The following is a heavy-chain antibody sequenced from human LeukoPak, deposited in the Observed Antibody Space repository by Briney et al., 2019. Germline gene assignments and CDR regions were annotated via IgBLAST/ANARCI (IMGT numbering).Heavy chain of an antibody. CDR2: IYYSGST. CDR1: GGSISSYY. J-gene: IGHJ4*02. V-gene: IGHV4-59*01. Sequence: KPSETLSLTCTVSGGSISSYYWSWIRQPPGKGLEWIGYIYYSGSTNYNPPLKSRVTISVDTSKNQFSLKLSSVTAADTAVYYCAGGDIAAAGTFDYWGQGTLVTVSS. CDR3: AGGDIAAAGTFDY. D-gene: IGHD6-13*01.